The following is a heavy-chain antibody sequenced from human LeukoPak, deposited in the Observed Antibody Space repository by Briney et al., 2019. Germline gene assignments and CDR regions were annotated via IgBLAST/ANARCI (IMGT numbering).Heavy chain of an antibody. D-gene: IGHD3-3*01. CDR1: GDSVSSSSAC. Sequence: SQTLSLTCAISGDSVSSSSACWNWIRQSPSRGLEWLGRTYYRAKRYKEDAICGKSRITINPDTSKNQSSLQLNSVPAEDTAMYYCARGNSDLKAFDIWVQGTMVTVSS. CDR2: TYYRAKRYK. V-gene: IGHV6-1*01. CDR3: ARGNSDLKAFDI. J-gene: IGHJ3*02.